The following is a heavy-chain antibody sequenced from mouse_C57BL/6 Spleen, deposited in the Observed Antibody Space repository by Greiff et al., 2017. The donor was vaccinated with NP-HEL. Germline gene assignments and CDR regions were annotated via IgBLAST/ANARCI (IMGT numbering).Heavy chain of an antibody. J-gene: IGHJ4*01. D-gene: IGHD2-3*01. CDR3: ARSDDGYYAMDY. V-gene: IGHV1-85*01. CDR1: GYTFTSYD. Sequence: VQLQQSGPELVKPGASVKLSCKASGYTFTSYDINWVKQRPGQGLEWIGWIYPRDGSNKYNEKFKGKATLTVDTSSSTAYMELHSLTSEDSAVYFCARSDDGYYAMDYWGQGTSVTVSS. CDR2: IYPRDGSN.